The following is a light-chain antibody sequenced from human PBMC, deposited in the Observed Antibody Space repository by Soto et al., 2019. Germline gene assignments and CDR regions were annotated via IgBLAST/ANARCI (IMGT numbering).Light chain of an antibody. V-gene: IGLV2-14*03. CDR2: EVS. Sequence: QSALTQPASVFGSPGQSITISCTGPSSDVGGYNFVSWYQQHPGKAPKLMIYEVSNRPSGVSNRFSGSKSGNTASLTISGLQPEDEADYYCSSYTTSSTVVFGTGTKVTVL. CDR1: SSDVGGYNF. J-gene: IGLJ1*01. CDR3: SSYTTSSTVV.